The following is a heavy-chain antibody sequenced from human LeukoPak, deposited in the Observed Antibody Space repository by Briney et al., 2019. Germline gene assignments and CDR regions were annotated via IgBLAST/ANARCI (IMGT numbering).Heavy chain of an antibody. CDR3: ARASPGGLHGYSFDY. J-gene: IGHJ4*02. Sequence: ASVKVSCKASGYTFKNYDINWVRQATGQGLEWMEWMNPNSGNTGFAQKFQDRVSMTRDTSINTAYMELTSPRSGDTAVYYCARASPGGLHGYSFDYWGQGTVVTVYS. V-gene: IGHV1-8*02. CDR1: GYTFKNYD. CDR2: MNPNSGNT. D-gene: IGHD5-24*01.